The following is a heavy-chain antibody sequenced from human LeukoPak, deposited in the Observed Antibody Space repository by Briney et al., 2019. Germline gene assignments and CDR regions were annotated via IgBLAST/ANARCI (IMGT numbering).Heavy chain of an antibody. CDR2: LYYSGST. CDR1: GGSISSSSYY. Sequence: SETLSLTCTVSGGSISSSSYYWGWIRQPPGKGLEWIGNLYYSGSTYYNPSLKSRVTISVDTSKNQFSLKLSSVTAADTAVYYCARPYSSGWYAFDIWGQGTMVTVSS. D-gene: IGHD6-19*01. V-gene: IGHV4-39*07. J-gene: IGHJ3*02. CDR3: ARPYSSGWYAFDI.